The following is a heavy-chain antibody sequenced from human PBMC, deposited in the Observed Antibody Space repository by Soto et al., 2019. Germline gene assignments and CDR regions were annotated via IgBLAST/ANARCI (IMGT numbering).Heavy chain of an antibody. Sequence: SETLSLTCTFSCGSIISYYWSWIRQPPGKGLEWIGYIYYSGSTNYNPSLKSRVTISVDTSKNQFSLKQSSVTAADTAVYYCARVRDGYNYDYWGQGTLVTVS. CDR2: IYYSGST. CDR3: ARVRDGYNYDY. V-gene: IGHV4-59*01. D-gene: IGHD5-12*01. CDR1: CGSIISYY. J-gene: IGHJ4*02.